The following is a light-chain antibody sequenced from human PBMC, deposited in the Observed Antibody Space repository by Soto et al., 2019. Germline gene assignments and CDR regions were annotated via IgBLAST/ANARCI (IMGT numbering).Light chain of an antibody. CDR2: SAS. V-gene: IGKV3-15*01. Sequence: EIVMTQSPATLSVSPGARATLSCRASQSVSSNLAWYQQKPGQAPRLLIYSASTRATGIPVRFSGSGSGTEFTLTISSLQSEDFAVYYCQQYNDWPPNYTFGQGTKLEIK. J-gene: IGKJ2*01. CDR1: QSVSSN. CDR3: QQYNDWPPNYT.